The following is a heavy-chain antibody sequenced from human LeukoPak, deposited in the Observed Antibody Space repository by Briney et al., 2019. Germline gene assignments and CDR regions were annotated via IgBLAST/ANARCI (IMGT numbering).Heavy chain of an antibody. CDR3: AKDGYSSGWYSGYFDY. CDR1: GFTVSSNY. V-gene: IGHV3-66*02. CDR2: IYSGGST. D-gene: IGHD6-19*01. Sequence: VQPGGSLRLSCAASGFTVSSNYMSWVRQAPGKGLEWVSVIYSGGSTYYADSVKGRFTISRDNSKNTLYLQMNSLRAEDTAVYYCAKDGYSSGWYSGYFDYWGQGTLVTVSS. J-gene: IGHJ4*02.